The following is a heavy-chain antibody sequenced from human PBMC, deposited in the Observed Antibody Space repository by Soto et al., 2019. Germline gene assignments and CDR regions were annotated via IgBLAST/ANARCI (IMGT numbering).Heavy chain of an antibody. Sequence: VSLKGAWKGSGYTLTIYFMDWVRQAPGQGLEWMGIINPSGGSTSYAQKFQGRVTMTRDTSTSTVYMELSSLRSEDTAVYYCARDRSSGWSRPPRTTYYFDYWGQGTLVTVS. CDR2: INPSGGST. J-gene: IGHJ4*02. CDR3: ARDRSSGWSRPPRTTYYFDY. D-gene: IGHD6-19*01. V-gene: IGHV1-46*01. CDR1: GYTLTIYF.